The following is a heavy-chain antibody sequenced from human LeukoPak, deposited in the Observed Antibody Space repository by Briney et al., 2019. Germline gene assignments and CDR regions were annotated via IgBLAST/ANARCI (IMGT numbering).Heavy chain of an antibody. Sequence: SQTLSLTCAISGDSVSRYNVAWNWIRQSPSRGLEWLGRTCYKSKWYNDYAESLKRRITISPDTSKNQFSLQLNSVTPEDTAVYFCARGAVYYFPMDVWGQGTTVTVSS. CDR3: ARGAVYYFPMDV. CDR1: GDSVSRYNVA. J-gene: IGHJ6*02. CDR2: TCYKSKWYN. V-gene: IGHV6-1*01.